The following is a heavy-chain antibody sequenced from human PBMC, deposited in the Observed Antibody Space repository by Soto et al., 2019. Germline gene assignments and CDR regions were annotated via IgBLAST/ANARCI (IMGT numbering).Heavy chain of an antibody. CDR1: GYTFTSYG. CDR3: ARVQGSSSLGWFDP. Sequence: ASVKVSCKASGYTFTSYGISWVRQAPGQGLERMGWISAYNGNTNYAQKLQGRVTMTTDTSTSTAYMELRSLRSDDTAVYYCARVQGSSSLGWFDPWGQGTLVTVPQ. CDR2: ISAYNGNT. V-gene: IGHV1-18*01. J-gene: IGHJ5*02. D-gene: IGHD6-6*01.